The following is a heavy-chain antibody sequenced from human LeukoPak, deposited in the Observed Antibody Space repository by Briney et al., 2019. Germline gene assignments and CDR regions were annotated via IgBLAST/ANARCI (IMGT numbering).Heavy chain of an antibody. CDR3: AGEPGDYGFDY. Sequence: GGSLRPSCAASGFTVSSYYMSWVRQAPGKGLEWVSVIYSGGSTYYADSVKGRFTISRDNSKNTPYLQMNSLRAEATAVYYFAGEPGDYGFDYWGQGTLVTVSS. CDR2: IYSGGST. D-gene: IGHD4-17*01. V-gene: IGHV3-66*01. CDR1: GFTVSSYY. J-gene: IGHJ4*02.